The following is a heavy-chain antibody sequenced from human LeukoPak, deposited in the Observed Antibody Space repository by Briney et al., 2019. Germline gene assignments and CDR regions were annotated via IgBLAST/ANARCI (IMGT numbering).Heavy chain of an antibody. J-gene: IGHJ5*02. V-gene: IGHV1-18*01. D-gene: IGHD6-13*01. Sequence: ASVKVSCKASGYTFTSYGISWVRQAPGQGLEWMGWISAYNDNTNYAQKLQGRVTMTTDTSTSTAYMELRSLRSDDTAVYYCARGHSSPLYNWFDPWGQGTLVTVSS. CDR2: ISAYNDNT. CDR1: GYTFTSYG. CDR3: ARGHSSPLYNWFDP.